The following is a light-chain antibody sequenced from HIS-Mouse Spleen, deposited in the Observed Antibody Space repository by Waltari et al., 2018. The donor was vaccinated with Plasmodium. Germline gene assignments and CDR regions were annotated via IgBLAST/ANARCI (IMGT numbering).Light chain of an antibody. Sequence: SYALTQPPSVSVSPGQTASSTCSGAALPTKDAKWDTQKSGQAPVLVLYEDSKRPSGIPERFSGSSSGTMATLTISGAQVEDEADYYCYSTDSSGNHRVFGGGTKLTVL. CDR3: YSTDSSGNHRV. J-gene: IGLJ3*02. V-gene: IGLV3-10*01. CDR2: EDS. CDR1: ALPTKD.